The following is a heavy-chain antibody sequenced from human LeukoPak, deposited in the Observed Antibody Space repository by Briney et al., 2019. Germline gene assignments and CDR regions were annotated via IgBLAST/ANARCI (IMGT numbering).Heavy chain of an antibody. CDR2: ISRSGDST. D-gene: IGHD3-22*01. V-gene: IGHV3-23*01. Sequence: GGSLRLSCAASGFTFSTYAVNWVRQAQGQGLEWVSTISRSGDSTYYADSVKGRFTISRDNSKDTLYLQMSSVRGDDTAVFYCARDRGRYYDSRGFYWGYYFDSWGQGILVTVST. J-gene: IGHJ4*02. CDR1: GFTFSTYA. CDR3: ARDRGRYYDSRGFYWGYYFDS.